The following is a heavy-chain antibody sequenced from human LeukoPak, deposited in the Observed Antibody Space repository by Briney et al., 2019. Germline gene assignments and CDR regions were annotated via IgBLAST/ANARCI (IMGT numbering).Heavy chain of an antibody. D-gene: IGHD3-10*01. J-gene: IGHJ4*02. V-gene: IGHV3-66*01. CDR1: GFTVSSNY. CDR3: AREEYGSGSYYFDY. Sequence: PGGSLRLSCAASGFTVSSNYMSWVRQAPGKGLEWVSVIYSGGSTYYADSVKGRFTISRDNSKNTLYLQMNSLRAEDTAVYYCAREEYGSGSYYFDYWGQGTLVTVSS. CDR2: IYSGGST.